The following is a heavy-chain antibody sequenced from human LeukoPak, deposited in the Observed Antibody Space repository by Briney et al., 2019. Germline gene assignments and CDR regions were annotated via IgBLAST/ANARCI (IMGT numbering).Heavy chain of an antibody. D-gene: IGHD3-10*01. CDR1: RFTFSDYA. Sequence: GGSLRLSCAASRFTFSDYALNWVRQAPGKGLEWVSGISSSGSTYYADSVKGRFTISRDNSENTVYLQMNSLRAEDTAVYYCARDRSPFGEFSYYYYGMDVWGQGTTVTVSS. CDR3: ARDRSPFGEFSYYYYGMDV. J-gene: IGHJ6*02. V-gene: IGHV3-23*01. CDR2: ISSSGST.